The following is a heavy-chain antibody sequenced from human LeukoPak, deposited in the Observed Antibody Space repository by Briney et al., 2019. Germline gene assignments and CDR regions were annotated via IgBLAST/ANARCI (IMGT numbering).Heavy chain of an antibody. CDR1: GFSFSSYE. J-gene: IGHJ4*02. CDR2: ISSSGSTI. V-gene: IGHV3-48*03. CDR3: AKRFGGNYGHFDY. D-gene: IGHD3-10*01. Sequence: GGSLRLSCAASGFSFSSYEMNWVRQAQGKGLEWVSYISSSGSTIYYADSVKGRFTISRDNAKNSLYLQMNSLRAEGTAVYYCAKRFGGNYGHFDYWGQGTRVSVSS.